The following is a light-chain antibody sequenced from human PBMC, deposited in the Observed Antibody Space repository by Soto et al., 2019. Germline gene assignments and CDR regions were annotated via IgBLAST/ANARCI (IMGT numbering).Light chain of an antibody. V-gene: IGKV3-20*01. CDR1: QTIRSNY. Sequence: ETVLTQSPGTLSLSPGERATLSCRASQTIRSNYLAWYRQTPGQAPRLLIYGPSNRATGIADRFSGSGSGTDFTLIISRLETEDFALYYCQQYGSSPWTFGQGTKVEIK. CDR3: QQYGSSPWT. J-gene: IGKJ1*01. CDR2: GPS.